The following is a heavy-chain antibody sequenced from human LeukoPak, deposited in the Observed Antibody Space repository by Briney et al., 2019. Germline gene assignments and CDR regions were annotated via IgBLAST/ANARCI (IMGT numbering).Heavy chain of an antibody. CDR3: ARSANTAMVEVCYFDY. D-gene: IGHD5-18*01. CDR2: IIPIFGTA. J-gene: IGHJ4*02. V-gene: IGHV1-69*13. CDR1: GGTFSSYA. Sequence: SVKVSRKASGGTFSSYAISWVRQAPGQGLEWVGGIIPIFGTANYAQKFQGRVTITADESTSTAYMELSSLRSEDTAVYYCARSANTAMVEVCYFDYWGQGTLVTVSA.